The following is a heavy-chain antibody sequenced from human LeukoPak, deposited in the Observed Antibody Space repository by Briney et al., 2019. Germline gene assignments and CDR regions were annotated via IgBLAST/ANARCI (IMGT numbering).Heavy chain of an antibody. CDR3: ARDKLGSGYSSDFDY. V-gene: IGHV3-66*02. J-gene: IGHJ4*02. CDR1: GSSVSSNY. Sequence: AGGSLRLSCAASGSSVSSNYMNWVRQAPGKGLEWVSAIYTGGSTYYADSVKGRFTISRDNFKNTLYLQMNSLRAEDTAVYYCARDKLGSGYSSDFDYWGQGTLVTVSS. D-gene: IGHD6-19*01. CDR2: IYTGGST.